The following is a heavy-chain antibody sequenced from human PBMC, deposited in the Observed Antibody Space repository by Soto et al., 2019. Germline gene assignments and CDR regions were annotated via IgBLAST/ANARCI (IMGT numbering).Heavy chain of an antibody. CDR3: ARDQPRDGYNYVPGPGYYYYGMDF. Sequence: SVKVSCKASGGTFSSYAISWVRQAPGQGLEWMGGIIPIFGTANYAQKFQGRVTITADESTSTAYMELSSLRSEDTAVYYCARDQPRDGYNYVPGPGYYYYGMDFWGQTTTVTVSS. CDR1: GGTFSSYA. D-gene: IGHD5-12*01. V-gene: IGHV1-69*13. J-gene: IGHJ6*02. CDR2: IIPIFGTA.